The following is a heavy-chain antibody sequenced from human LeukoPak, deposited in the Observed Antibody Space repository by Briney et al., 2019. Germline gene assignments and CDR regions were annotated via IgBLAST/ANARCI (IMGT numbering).Heavy chain of an antibody. Sequence: SETLSLTCTVSGGSISSGDYYWSWIRQPPGKGLEWIGYIYYSGSTYYNPSLKSRVTISVDTSKNQFSLKLSSVTAADTAVYYCARDLRRDAFDIWGQGTMVTVSS. J-gene: IGHJ3*02. CDR3: ARDLRRDAFDI. CDR1: GGSISSGDYY. CDR2: IYYSGST. V-gene: IGHV4-30-4*08.